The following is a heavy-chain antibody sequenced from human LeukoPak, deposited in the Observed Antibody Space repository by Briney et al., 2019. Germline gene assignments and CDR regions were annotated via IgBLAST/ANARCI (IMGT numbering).Heavy chain of an antibody. CDR2: ISYSGST. D-gene: IGHD2-2*01. V-gene: IGHV4-39*01. CDR1: GGSISSSSSY. J-gene: IGHJ6*03. Sequence: PSETPSLTCTVSGGSISSSSSYWGWIRQPPGKGLEWIGSISYSGSTSYNPSLRSRVTISVDTSNNQFSLKLSSVTAADTAVYYCATPAMSFYYYMDVWGKGTTVTVSS. CDR3: ATPAMSFYYYMDV.